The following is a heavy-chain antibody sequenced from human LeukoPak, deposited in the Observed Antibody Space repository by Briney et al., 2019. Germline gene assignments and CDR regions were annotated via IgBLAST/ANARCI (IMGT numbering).Heavy chain of an antibody. D-gene: IGHD3-3*01. V-gene: IGHV3-48*01. CDR3: ARDGFCDF. J-gene: IGHJ4*02. CDR2: INSNGNTT. CDR1: GFTFSTFS. Sequence: GGSLRLSCAASGFTFSTFSMNWVRQAPGKGLEWVAYINSNGNTTYYADSLKGRFTISRDNAKSSLHLQMNSLRTDDTAVYYCARDGFCDFWGQGTLVTVSS.